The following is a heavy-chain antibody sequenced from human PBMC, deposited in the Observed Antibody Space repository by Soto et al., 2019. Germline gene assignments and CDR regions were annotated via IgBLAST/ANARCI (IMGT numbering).Heavy chain of an antibody. D-gene: IGHD6-13*01. CDR3: AKLRRDVAAAGTDY. CDR1: GFTFSSYA. Sequence: GGSLRLSCAASGFTFSSYAMSWVRQAPGKGLEWVSAISGSGGSTYYADSAKGRFTISRDNSKNTLNLQMNSLRAEDTAVYYCAKLRRDVAAAGTDYWGQGTLVTVSS. J-gene: IGHJ4*02. CDR2: ISGSGGST. V-gene: IGHV3-23*01.